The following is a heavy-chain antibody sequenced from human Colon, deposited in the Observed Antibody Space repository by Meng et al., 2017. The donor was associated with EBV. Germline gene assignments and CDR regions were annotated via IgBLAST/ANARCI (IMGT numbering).Heavy chain of an antibody. CDR3: ARASYGSGSPLGESWFDP. J-gene: IGHJ5*02. D-gene: IGHD3-10*01. CDR2: IHSSGST. Sequence: HVQLQESCPGLVKPSQTLSLTCTVSGGSISSGGYYWSWIRQPPGKGLEWIGYIHSSGSTYYNPSLRSRLTISVDTSKNQFSLKLSSVTAADTAVYYCARASYGSGSPLGESWFDPWGQGTLVTVSS. V-gene: IGHV4-31*03. CDR1: GGSISSGGYY.